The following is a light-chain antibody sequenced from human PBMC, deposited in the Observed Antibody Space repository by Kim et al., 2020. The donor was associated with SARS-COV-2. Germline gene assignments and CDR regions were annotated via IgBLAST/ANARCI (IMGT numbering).Light chain of an antibody. CDR1: NSNIGNNY. CDR2: DNN. CDR3: ATWDSSLSAML. Sequence: QSVLTQPPSVSAAPGQKVTISCSGSNSNIGNNYVSWYQQLPGTAPKLLIYDNNKRPSGIPDRFSGSKSGTSATLGITGLQTGDEADYYCATWDSSLSAMLFGGGTKLTAL. V-gene: IGLV1-51*01. J-gene: IGLJ2*01.